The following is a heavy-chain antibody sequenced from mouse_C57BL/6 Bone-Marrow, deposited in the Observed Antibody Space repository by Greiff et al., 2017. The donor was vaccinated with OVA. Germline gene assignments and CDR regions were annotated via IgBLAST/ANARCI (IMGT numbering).Heavy chain of an antibody. CDR1: GYSFTGYY. V-gene: IGHV1-42*01. J-gene: IGHJ2*01. Sequence: VQLQQSGPELVKPGASVKISCKASGYSFTGYYMNWVKQSPEKSLEWIGEINPSTGGTTYNQKFKAKATLTVDKSSSTAYMQLKSLTSEDSAVYYCARNYGSSCFDYWGQGTTLTVSS. CDR2: INPSTGGT. CDR3: ARNYGSSCFDY. D-gene: IGHD1-1*01.